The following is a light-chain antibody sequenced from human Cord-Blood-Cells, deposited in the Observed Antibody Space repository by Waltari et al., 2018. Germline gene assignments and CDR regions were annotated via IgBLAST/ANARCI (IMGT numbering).Light chain of an antibody. CDR3: QQYGSSPPWT. V-gene: IGKV3-20*01. J-gene: IGKJ1*01. CDR1: QSVSSSY. CDR2: GAS. Sequence: EIVLTQSPRILSLSPGERAAVSCRASQSVSSSYLAWYPENPGQAPRLLVYGASSRATGIPERFSGSGSGTDFTLTISRLEPEDFAVYYCQQYGSSPPWTFGQGTKVEIK.